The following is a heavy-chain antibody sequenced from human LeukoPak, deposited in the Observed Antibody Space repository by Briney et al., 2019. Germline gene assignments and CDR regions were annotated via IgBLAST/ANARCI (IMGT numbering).Heavy chain of an antibody. V-gene: IGHV3-53*01. J-gene: IGHJ4*02. Sequence: SGGSLRLSCAASGFTVSSNYMSWVRQAPGKGLEWASVIYSGGSTYYADSVKGRFTISRDNSKNTLYLQMNSLRAEDTAVYYCARLWWTPSYYFDYWGQGTLVTVSS. CDR1: GFTVSSNY. CDR3: ARLWWTPSYYFDY. CDR2: IYSGGST. D-gene: IGHD4/OR15-4a*01.